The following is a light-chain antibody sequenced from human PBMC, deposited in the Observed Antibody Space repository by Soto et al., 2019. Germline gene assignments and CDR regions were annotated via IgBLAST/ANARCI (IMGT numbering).Light chain of an antibody. CDR3: QQYNNWPRT. J-gene: IGKJ1*01. Sequence: EVVLTQSPATLSLSPGERVILSCRASQSVSSHLAWYQQKPGQAPRLLIYGASSRATGIPDRFSGSGSGTDLTITISRLEPEDFEVYYCQQYNNWPRTFGQGTKVDIK. CDR1: QSVSSH. CDR2: GAS. V-gene: IGKV3-11*01.